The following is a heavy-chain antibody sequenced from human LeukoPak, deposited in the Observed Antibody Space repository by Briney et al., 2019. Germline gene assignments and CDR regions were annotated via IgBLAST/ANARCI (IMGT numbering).Heavy chain of an antibody. J-gene: IGHJ4*02. CDR1: GFTFSSYA. Sequence: PGGSLRLSCAASGFTFSSYAMSWVRQAPGKGLEWVSAISGSGSSTYYADSVKGRFTISRDNSKNTLYLQMNSLRAEDTAVYYCANWYYYGSGSYWGIDYWGQGTLVTVSS. D-gene: IGHD3-10*01. CDR3: ANWYYYGSGSYWGIDY. CDR2: ISGSGSST. V-gene: IGHV3-23*01.